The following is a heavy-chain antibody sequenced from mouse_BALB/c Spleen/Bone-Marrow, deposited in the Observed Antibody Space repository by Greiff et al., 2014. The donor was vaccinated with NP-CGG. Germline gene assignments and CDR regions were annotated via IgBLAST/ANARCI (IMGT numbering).Heavy chain of an antibody. CDR1: GYTFTSYD. D-gene: IGHD2-3*01. CDR3: AHDGLLPGMDY. Sequence: QVQLKESGAELGKPGASVKLSCKASGYTFTSYDINWGGQRPEQGLEGIGWIFPGDNSTKYNEKFKGKATLTTDKSSSTAYMQLSRLTSEDSAVYFCAHDGLLPGMDYWGQGTSVTVSS. CDR2: IFPGDNST. V-gene: IGHV1-85*01. J-gene: IGHJ4*01.